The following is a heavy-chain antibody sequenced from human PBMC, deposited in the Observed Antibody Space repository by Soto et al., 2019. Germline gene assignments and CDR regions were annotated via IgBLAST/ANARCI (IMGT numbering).Heavy chain of an antibody. J-gene: IGHJ5*02. CDR3: ARGSNRNGYYEGFDN. CDR2: IYHSGVT. V-gene: IGHV4-30-2*01. D-gene: IGHD3-22*01. Sequence: QLQLQESGSGLVKPSQTLSLTCGISGGSNNGSTYSWNWIRQPPGKGLEWIGHIYHSGVTNYNPSLKSRVTISVDRSKNEFSLKLSSVTAADTAVYYCARGSNRNGYYEGFDNWGQGTLATVSS. CDR1: GGSNNGSTYS.